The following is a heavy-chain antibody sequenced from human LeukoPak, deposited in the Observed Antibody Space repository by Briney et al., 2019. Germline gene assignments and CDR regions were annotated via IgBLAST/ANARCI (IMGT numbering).Heavy chain of an antibody. Sequence: ASVKVSCKASGYTFTGYYMHWVRQAPGQGLEWMGWINHNSGGTNYAQKFQGRVTMTRDTSISTAYMELSRLRSDDTAVYYCARDVGYCSSTSCYNGLIFDYWGQGSLVTVSS. CDR2: INHNSGGT. J-gene: IGHJ4*02. D-gene: IGHD2-2*02. CDR3: ARDVGYCSSTSCYNGLIFDY. V-gene: IGHV1-2*02. CDR1: GYTFTGYY.